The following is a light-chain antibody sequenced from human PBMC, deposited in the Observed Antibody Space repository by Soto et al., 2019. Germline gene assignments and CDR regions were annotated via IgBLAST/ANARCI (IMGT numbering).Light chain of an antibody. J-gene: IGLJ3*02. CDR2: SDN. CDR1: SSNIGSNT. Sequence: QSVLTQPPSASGTPGQRVTIPCSGSSSNIGSNTVNWYQQLPGTAPKLLIYSDNQRPSGVPGRFSGSKSGTSASLAISGLQSEDEADYHCAAWDDSLTGWVFGGGTKLTVL. V-gene: IGLV1-44*01. CDR3: AAWDDSLTGWV.